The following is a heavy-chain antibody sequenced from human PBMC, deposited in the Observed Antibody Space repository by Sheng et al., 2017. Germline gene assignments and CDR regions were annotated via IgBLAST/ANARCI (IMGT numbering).Heavy chain of an antibody. V-gene: IGHV1-69*08. D-gene: IGHD6-13*01. CDR1: GGTFSSYT. CDR2: IIPILGIA. CDR3: ARDSIAAAGGYFDY. J-gene: IGHJ4*02. Sequence: QVQLVQSGAEVKKPGSSVKVSCKASGGTFSSYTISWVRQAPGQGLEWMGRIIPILGIANYAQKFQGRVTITADKSTSTAYMELSSLRSEDTAVYYCARDSIAAAGGYFDYWGQGTLVTVSS.